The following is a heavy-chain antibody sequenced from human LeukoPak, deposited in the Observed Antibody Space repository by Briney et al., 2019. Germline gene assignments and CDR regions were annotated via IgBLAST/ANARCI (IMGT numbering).Heavy chain of an antibody. CDR2: INSDGSST. CDR3: ARDRTGYSSSWDLDY. CDR1: GFTFSSYW. Sequence: GGSLRLSCAASGFTFSSYWMHWVRQAPGKGLVWVSRINSDGSSTSYADSVKGRFTISRDNAKNTLYLQMNSLRAEDTAVYYCARDRTGYSSSWDLDYWGQGTLVTVSS. J-gene: IGHJ4*02. V-gene: IGHV3-74*01. D-gene: IGHD6-13*01.